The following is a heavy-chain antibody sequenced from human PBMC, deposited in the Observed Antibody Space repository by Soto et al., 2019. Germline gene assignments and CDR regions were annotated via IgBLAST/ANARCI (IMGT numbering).Heavy chain of an antibody. D-gene: IGHD2-8*02. CDR2: ISRDGGTK. CDR1: GFTVSSYG. Sequence: QVQLVESGGGVVQPGRSLRLSCAASGFTVSSYGMHWVRQAPGKGLEWVAVISRDGGTKYYADSVKGRFTNSRDNSRNTRVLEMKSLRGDDRAVYYCTGEVASGYWGQGTLVTVSS. V-gene: IGHV3-30*03. J-gene: IGHJ4*02. CDR3: TGEVASGY.